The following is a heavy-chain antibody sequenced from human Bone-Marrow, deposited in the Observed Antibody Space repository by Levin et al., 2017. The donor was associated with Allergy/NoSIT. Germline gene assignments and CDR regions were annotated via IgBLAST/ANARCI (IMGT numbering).Heavy chain of an antibody. CDR2: INHSGST. J-gene: IGHJ5*02. V-gene: IGHV4-34*01. CDR3: ARGFLEWLLSSNWFDP. Sequence: KASETLSLTCAVYGGSFSGYYWSWIRQPPGKGLEWIGEINHSGSTNYNPSLKSRVTISVDTSKNQFSLKLSSVTAADTAVYYCARGFLEWLLSSNWFDPWGQGTLVTVSS. D-gene: IGHD3-3*01. CDR1: GGSFSGYY.